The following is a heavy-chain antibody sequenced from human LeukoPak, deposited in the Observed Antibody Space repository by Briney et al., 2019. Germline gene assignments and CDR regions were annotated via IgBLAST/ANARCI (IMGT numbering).Heavy chain of an antibody. Sequence: AGGSLRLSCAASGFTFDDYGLSWVRQAPGKGLEWVSGINWNGGSVGYADSVKGRFTISRDNAKNSLYLQMNSLGAEDTAVYYCAREESGISIFGVVIFWGQGTLVTVSS. CDR2: INWNGGSV. CDR3: AREESGISIFGVVIF. J-gene: IGHJ4*02. V-gene: IGHV3-20*04. CDR1: GFTFDDYG. D-gene: IGHD3-3*01.